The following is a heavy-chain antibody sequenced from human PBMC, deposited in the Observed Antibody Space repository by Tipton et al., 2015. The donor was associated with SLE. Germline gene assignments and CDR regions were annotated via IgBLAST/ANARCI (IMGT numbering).Heavy chain of an antibody. V-gene: IGHV4-59*01. Sequence: LRLSCTVSGGSISSYYWSWIRQPPGKGLEWIGYIYYSGSTNYNPSLKSRVTISVDTSKNQFSLKLSSVTAADTAVYYCAREGASDGLSWFDPWGQGTLVTVSS. CDR2: IYYSGST. CDR1: GGSISSYY. CDR3: AREGASDGLSWFDP. D-gene: IGHD1-26*01. J-gene: IGHJ5*02.